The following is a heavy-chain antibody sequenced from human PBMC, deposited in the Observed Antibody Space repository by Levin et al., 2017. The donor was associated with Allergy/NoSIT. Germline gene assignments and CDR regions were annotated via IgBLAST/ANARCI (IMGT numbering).Heavy chain of an antibody. CDR2: ISYDGSNK. Sequence: GESLKISCAASGFTFSSYGMHWVRQAPGKGLEWVAVISYDGSNKYYADSVKGRFTISRDNSKNTLYLQMNSLRAEDTAVYYCAKPRQFGDSYFDYWGQGTLVTVSS. V-gene: IGHV3-30*18. J-gene: IGHJ4*02. CDR3: AKPRQFGDSYFDY. D-gene: IGHD2-21*02. CDR1: GFTFSSYG.